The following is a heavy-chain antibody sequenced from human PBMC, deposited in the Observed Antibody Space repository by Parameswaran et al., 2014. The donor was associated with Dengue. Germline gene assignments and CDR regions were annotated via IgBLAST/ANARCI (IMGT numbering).Heavy chain of an antibody. V-gene: IGHV3-23*03. D-gene: IGHD3-3*01. CDR2: IYSGVATT. Sequence: WIRQPPGKGLEWVSAIYSGVATTFYADSVKGRFTISRDNSKNTLYLQMNRLRAEDTAVYYCAKDKQEWSVSEFYYGVDVWGQGTTVTVSS. J-gene: IGHJ6*02. CDR3: AKDKQEWSVSEFYYGVDV.